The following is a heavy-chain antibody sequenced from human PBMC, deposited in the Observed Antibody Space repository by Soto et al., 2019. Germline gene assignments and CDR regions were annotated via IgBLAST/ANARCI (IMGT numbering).Heavy chain of an antibody. J-gene: IGHJ4*02. CDR1: GDSVSSNSAA. CDR3: ARAPSYYYDSSGYWPFDY. D-gene: IGHD3-22*01. Sequence: PAQTLSLTCAISGDSVSSNSAAWNWIRQSPSRGLEWLGRTYYRSKWYNDYAVSVKSRITINPDTSKNQFSLQLNSVTPEDTAVYYCARAPSYYYDSSGYWPFDYWGQGTLVTVSS. CDR2: TYYRSKWYN. V-gene: IGHV6-1*01.